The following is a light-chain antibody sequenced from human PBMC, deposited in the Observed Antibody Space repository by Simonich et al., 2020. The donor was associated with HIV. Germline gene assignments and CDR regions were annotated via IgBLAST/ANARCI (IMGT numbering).Light chain of an antibody. CDR2: KAS. Sequence: DIQLTQSPSTLSASVGDRVTITCRASKSIDTWLAWYQQKRGKAPKLLIYKASTLESGVPSRFSGSGSGTEFTLTISSLQPDDFATYYCQQYNTYSYTFGQGTKLEIK. CDR1: KSIDTW. V-gene: IGKV1-5*03. J-gene: IGKJ2*01. CDR3: QQYNTYSYT.